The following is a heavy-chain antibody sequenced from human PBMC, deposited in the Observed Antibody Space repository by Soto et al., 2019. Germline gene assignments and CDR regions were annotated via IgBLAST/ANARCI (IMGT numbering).Heavy chain of an antibody. J-gene: IGHJ4*02. Sequence: QVQLQESGPGLVKPSQTLSLTCTVSGGSISSGGYYWSWIRQHPGKGLEWIGYIYYSGSPYYNPSLKRRVTXSXDTXKNQFSLTLISVTAADTAVYYCARDRPHYGSGSYTVESLDYWGQGTLVTVSS. D-gene: IGHD3-10*01. V-gene: IGHV4-31*03. CDR3: ARDRPHYGSGSYTVESLDY. CDR2: IYYSGSP. CDR1: GGSISSGGYY.